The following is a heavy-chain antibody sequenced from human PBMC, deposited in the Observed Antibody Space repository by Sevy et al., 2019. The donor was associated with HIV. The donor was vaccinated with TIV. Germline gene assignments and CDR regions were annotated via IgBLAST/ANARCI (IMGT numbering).Heavy chain of an antibody. V-gene: IGHV1-18*01. CDR1: GYTFTSYV. J-gene: IGHJ1*01. D-gene: IGHD1-26*01. CDR3: ARAPTGSQGPGQYFHH. CDR2: ISPYNGDT. Sequence: ASVKVSCKASGYTFTSYVITWVRQAPGQGLDWMGRISPYNGDTNYAQKLQGRVTMTTDTSTSTPYMELRSLRSDDTAVYYCARAPTGSQGPGQYFHHWGQGTLVTVSS.